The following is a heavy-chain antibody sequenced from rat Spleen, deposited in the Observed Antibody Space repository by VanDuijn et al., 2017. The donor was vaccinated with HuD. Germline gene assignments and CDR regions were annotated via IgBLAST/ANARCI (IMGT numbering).Heavy chain of an antibody. D-gene: IGHD1-11*01. CDR3: SKGSHFDY. Sequence: QVQLKESGPGLVQPSQTLSLTCTVSGFSLTNFGVTWVRQPPGKGLEWIGAIWSGGSTDYSSALKSRLSISRDTSKSQLLLKMNSLQTEDTAIYHCSKGSHFDYWGQGVMVTVSS. J-gene: IGHJ2*01. CDR1: GFSLTNFG. CDR2: IWSGGST. V-gene: IGHV2-4*01.